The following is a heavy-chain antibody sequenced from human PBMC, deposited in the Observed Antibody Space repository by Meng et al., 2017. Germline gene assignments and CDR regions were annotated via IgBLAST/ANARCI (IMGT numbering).Heavy chain of an antibody. CDR2: ISYDGSNK. CDR3: ARAGRSGSYKYYFDY. J-gene: IGHJ4*02. Sequence: QGQLVESGGGVGQPGRSLRLSCAASGFTFSSYAMHWVRQAPGKGLEWVAVISYDGSNKYYADSVKGRFTISRDNSKNTLYLQMNSLRAEDTAVYYCARAGRSGSYKYYFDYWGQGTLVTRLL. V-gene: IGHV3-30*04. D-gene: IGHD3-10*01. CDR1: GFTFSSYA.